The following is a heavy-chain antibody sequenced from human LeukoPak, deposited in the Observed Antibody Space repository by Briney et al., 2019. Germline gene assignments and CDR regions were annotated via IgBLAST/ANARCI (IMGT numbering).Heavy chain of an antibody. CDR3: TRWVQLWSPYYYYYGMDV. D-gene: IGHD5-18*01. Sequence: GGSLRLSCTASGFTFGDYAMSWVRQAPGKGLEWVGFIRSKAYGGTTEYAASVKGRFTISRDGSKSIAYLQMNSLKTEDTAVYYCTRWVQLWSPYYYYYGMDVWGQGTTVTVSS. J-gene: IGHJ6*02. CDR1: GFTFGDYA. V-gene: IGHV3-49*04. CDR2: IRSKAYGGTT.